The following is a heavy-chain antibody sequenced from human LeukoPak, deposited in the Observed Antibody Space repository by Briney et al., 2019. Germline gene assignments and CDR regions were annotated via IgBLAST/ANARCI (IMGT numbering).Heavy chain of an antibody. CDR2: IYYSGST. J-gene: IGHJ5*02. CDR1: GGSFSGYY. D-gene: IGHD3-3*01. Sequence: SETLSLTCAVYGGSFSGYYWSWIRQPPGKGLEWFGYIYYSGSTNYNPSLKSRVTISVDTSKNQFSLKLSSVTAADTAVYYCARSSDFWSGYSENWFDPWGQGTLVTVSS. V-gene: IGHV4-59*08. CDR3: ARSSDFWSGYSENWFDP.